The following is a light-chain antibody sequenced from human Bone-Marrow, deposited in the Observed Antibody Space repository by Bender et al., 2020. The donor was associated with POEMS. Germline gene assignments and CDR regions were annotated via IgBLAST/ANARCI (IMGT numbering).Light chain of an antibody. CDR1: SSDINDSKS. J-gene: IGLJ2*01. Sequence: QFALTQPASVSGSPGQSITISCAATSSDINDSKSVSWYQQYPGKAPKALIFDVSFRPSGVSNRFSGSKSGNTASLTISGLQAEDEADYYCCSYAGSYTSVVFGGGTQVTVL. CDR2: DVS. CDR3: CSYAGSYTSVV. V-gene: IGLV2-14*03.